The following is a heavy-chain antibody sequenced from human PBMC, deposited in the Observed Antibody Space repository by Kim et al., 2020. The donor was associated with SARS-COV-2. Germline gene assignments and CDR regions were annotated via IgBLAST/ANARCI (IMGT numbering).Heavy chain of an antibody. J-gene: IGHJ3*02. CDR2: INPSAGTT. V-gene: IGHV1-46*01. CDR1: GYTFVSHY. CDR3: ARSPSRYDAFDI. Sequence: ASVKVSCKASGYTFVSHYMHWLRQAPGQGLEWMGIINPSAGTTTYAQKFQGRVTMTSGTSTSTVYMELSSLISEDTAVYYCARSPSRYDAFDIWGQGTLVTVSS.